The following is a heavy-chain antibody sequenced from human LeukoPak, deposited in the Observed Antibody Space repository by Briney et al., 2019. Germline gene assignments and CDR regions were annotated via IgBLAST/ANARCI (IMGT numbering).Heavy chain of an antibody. Sequence: GASVKVSCKASGYTFTSYYMHWVRQGPGQGLEWKGIINPSGGSTSYAQKFQGRVTMTRDTSTNTVYMELSSLRSEDTAVFYCVRGASSIAALNPFWYFDLWRRGTLVTVSS. D-gene: IGHD6-6*01. CDR1: GYTFTSYY. V-gene: IGHV1-46*01. J-gene: IGHJ2*01. CDR2: INPSGGST. CDR3: VRGASSIAALNPFWYFDL.